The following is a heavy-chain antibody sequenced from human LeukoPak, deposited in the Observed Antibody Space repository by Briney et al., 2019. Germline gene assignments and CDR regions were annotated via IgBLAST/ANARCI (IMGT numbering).Heavy chain of an antibody. V-gene: IGHV4-34*01. CDR2: IYQSGST. Sequence: SETLSLTCAVYGGSFSDYYWSWIRQPPGKGLEWIGSIYQSGSTYYNPSLKSRVTISVDTSKNQFSLKLSSVTAADTAVYYCARLAWGRLDYWGQGTLVTVSS. CDR1: GGSFSDYY. J-gene: IGHJ4*02. D-gene: IGHD7-27*01. CDR3: ARLAWGRLDY.